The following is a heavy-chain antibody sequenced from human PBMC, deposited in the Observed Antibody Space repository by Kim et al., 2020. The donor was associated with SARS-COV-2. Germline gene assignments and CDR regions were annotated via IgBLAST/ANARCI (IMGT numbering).Heavy chain of an antibody. D-gene: IGHD2-15*01. V-gene: IGHV3-30*18. CDR3: AKVGQRYCSGGSCRYYFDY. Sequence: GGSLRLSCAASGFTFSSYGMHWVRQAPGKGLEWVAVISYDGSNKYYADSVKGRFTISRDNSKNTLYLQMNSLRAEDTAVYYCAKVGQRYCSGGSCRYYFDYWGQGTLVTVSS. CDR2: ISYDGSNK. J-gene: IGHJ4*02. CDR1: GFTFSSYG.